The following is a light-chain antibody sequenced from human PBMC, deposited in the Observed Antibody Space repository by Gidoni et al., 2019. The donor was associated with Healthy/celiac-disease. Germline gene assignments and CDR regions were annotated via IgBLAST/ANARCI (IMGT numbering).Light chain of an antibody. CDR3: SSYTNSSTLLYV. CDR1: SSDVGGYNY. V-gene: IGLV2-14*03. Sequence: ALTQPASVSGSPGHPFTISCTRTSSDVGGYNYVAWYQQHPGKAPTLMIYDFSNRPSGVSNRFSGSKSGNTASLTISGLQAEDEADYYCSSYTNSSTLLYVFGTGTKVTVL. J-gene: IGLJ1*01. CDR2: DFS.